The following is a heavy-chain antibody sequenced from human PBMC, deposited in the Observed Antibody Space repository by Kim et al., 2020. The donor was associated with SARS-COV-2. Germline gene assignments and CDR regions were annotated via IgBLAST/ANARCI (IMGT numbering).Heavy chain of an antibody. Sequence: SVKVSCKASGGTFSSYAISWVRQAPGQGLEWMGGIIPIFGTANYAQKFQGRVTITADESTSTAYMELSSLRSEDTAVYYCARDTSDGYNFIFDYWGQGTLVTVSS. CDR1: GGTFSSYA. CDR3: ARDTSDGYNFIFDY. V-gene: IGHV1-69*13. CDR2: IIPIFGTA. J-gene: IGHJ4*02. D-gene: IGHD5-12*01.